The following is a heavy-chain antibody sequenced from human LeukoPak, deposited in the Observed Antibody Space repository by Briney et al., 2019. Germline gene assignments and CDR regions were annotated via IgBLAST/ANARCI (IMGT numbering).Heavy chain of an antibody. V-gene: IGHV3-21*01. D-gene: IGHD3-10*01. CDR2: ISSSSSYI. Sequence: GGSLRLPGAASGFTFSSYSMNWVRQAPGKGLEWVSSISSSSSYIYYADSVKGRFTISRDNAKNSLYLQMNSLRAEDTAVYYCARQIDYYGSGSLPDYWGQGTLVTVSS. J-gene: IGHJ4*02. CDR1: GFTFSSYS. CDR3: ARQIDYYGSGSLPDY.